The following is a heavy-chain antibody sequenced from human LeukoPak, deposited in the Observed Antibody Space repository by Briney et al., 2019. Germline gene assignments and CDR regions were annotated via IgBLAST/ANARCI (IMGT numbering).Heavy chain of an antibody. D-gene: IGHD6-13*01. V-gene: IGHV4-59*01. J-gene: IGHJ4*02. CDR3: ASTPAGAAAGSFDY. CDR1: GGSISSYY. CDR2: IYYSGST. Sequence: PSETLSLTCTVSGGSISSYYWSWIRQPPGKGLEWIGYIYYSGSTNYNPSLKSRVTISVDTSKNQFSLKLSSVTAADTAVYYCASTPAGAAAGSFDYWGQGTLVTVSS.